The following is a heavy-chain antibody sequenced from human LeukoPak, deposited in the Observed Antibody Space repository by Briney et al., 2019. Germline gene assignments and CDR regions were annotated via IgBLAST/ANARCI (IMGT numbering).Heavy chain of an antibody. CDR3: GRAGDYYDSSGYPF. D-gene: IGHD3-22*01. J-gene: IGHJ3*01. Sequence: GASVKVSCKASGGTFTSYAFSWVRQAPGKGLEWVGGMTPIYGVANYAQKFQGRITITADESSRTVYMELTSLTSEDTGLYFCGRAGDYYDSSGYPFWGQGTMVTVSS. CDR2: MTPIYGVA. CDR1: GGTFTSYA. V-gene: IGHV1-69*13.